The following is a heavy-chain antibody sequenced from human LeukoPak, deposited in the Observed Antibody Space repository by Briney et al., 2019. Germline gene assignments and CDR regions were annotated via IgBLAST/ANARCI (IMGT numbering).Heavy chain of an antibody. Sequence: GASVKVSCKTSGYTFTIYNINWVRQATGQGLEWMGWMNPNSGNTGYAQKFQGRVTITRNTSISTAYMELSSLRSEDTAIYYCARADGSSSIDHYHLDVWGKGTTVTVSS. D-gene: IGHD6-6*01. V-gene: IGHV1-8*03. CDR3: ARADGSSSIDHYHLDV. CDR1: GYTFTIYN. CDR2: MNPNSGNT. J-gene: IGHJ6*03.